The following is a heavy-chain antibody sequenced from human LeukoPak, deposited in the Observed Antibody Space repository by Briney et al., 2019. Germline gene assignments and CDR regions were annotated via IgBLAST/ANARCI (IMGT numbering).Heavy chain of an antibody. CDR3: AKVADHALQHYFDY. V-gene: IGHV3-23*01. J-gene: IGHJ4*02. CDR1: GFTFSSYA. CDR2: MSGRGNIT. D-gene: IGHD1-1*01. Sequence: GGSLRLSCAASGFTFSSYAMSWVRQAPGKGLEWVSAMSGRGNITNYVDSVKGRFTISRDNSKNTLYLQMNSLRAEDTAVYYCAKVADHALQHYFDYWGQGTLVTVSS.